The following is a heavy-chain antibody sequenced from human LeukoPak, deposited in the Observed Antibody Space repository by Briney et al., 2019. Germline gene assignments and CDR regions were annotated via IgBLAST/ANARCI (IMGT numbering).Heavy chain of an antibody. V-gene: IGHV3-33*01. CDR2: IWYDGSNK. J-gene: IGHJ3*02. Sequence: GGSLRLSCAASGFIFSSYGMHWVRQAPGKGLEWVAVIWYDGSNKYYADSVKGRFTISRDNSKNTLYLQMNSLRAEDTAVYYCARDPAYCGGDCYSDAFDIWGQGTMVTVSS. CDR3: ARDPAYCGGDCYSDAFDI. CDR1: GFIFSSYG. D-gene: IGHD2-21*02.